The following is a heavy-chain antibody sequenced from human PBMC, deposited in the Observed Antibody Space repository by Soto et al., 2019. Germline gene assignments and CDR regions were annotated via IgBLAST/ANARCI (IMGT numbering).Heavy chain of an antibody. V-gene: IGHV1-2*02. D-gene: IGHD2-2*02. J-gene: IGHJ5*02. CDR3: AREPINCSSTSCYNGNWFDP. Sequence: ASVKVSCKASGYTFTGYYMHWVRQAPGQGLEWMGWINPNSGGTNYAQKFQGRVTMTRDTSISTAYMELSRLISDDTAVYYCAREPINCSSTSCYNGNWFDPWGQGTLVTVSS. CDR1: GYTFTGYY. CDR2: INPNSGGT.